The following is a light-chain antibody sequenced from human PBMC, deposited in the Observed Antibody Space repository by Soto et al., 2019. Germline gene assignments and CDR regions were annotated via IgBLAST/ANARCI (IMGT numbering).Light chain of an antibody. CDR2: GNS. CDR1: SSNIGAGYD. J-gene: IGLJ3*02. CDR3: QSYDSSLSGWV. Sequence: QSVLTQPPSVSGAPGQRVTITCTASSSNIGAGYDVHWYQQLPGTAPKLLIYGNSNRPSGVPDRFSGSKSGTSASLAITGLQAEVEADYYCQSYDSSLSGWVFGGGTKVTVL. V-gene: IGLV1-40*01.